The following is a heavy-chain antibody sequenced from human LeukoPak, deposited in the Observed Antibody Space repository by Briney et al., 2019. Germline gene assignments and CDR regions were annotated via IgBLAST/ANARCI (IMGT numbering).Heavy chain of an antibody. CDR1: GFTFSSYS. J-gene: IGHJ3*02. CDR2: ISSSSSTI. Sequence: PGGSLRLSCAASGFTFSSYSMNWVRQAPGKGLEWVSYISSSSSTIYYADSVKGRFTISRDNAKNALYLQMNSLRAEDPAAYYCAREQYSRGAFDIWGQGTMVTVSS. CDR3: AREQYSRGAFDI. V-gene: IGHV3-48*01. D-gene: IGHD6-6*01.